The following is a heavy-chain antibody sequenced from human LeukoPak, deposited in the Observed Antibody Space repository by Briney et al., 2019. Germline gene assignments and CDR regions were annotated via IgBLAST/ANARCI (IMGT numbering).Heavy chain of an antibody. D-gene: IGHD1-26*01. CDR2: ISWDGGIS. CDR3: ARVRVNSGSFHAADAFDI. V-gene: IGHV3-43D*03. CDR1: GFTFDDYA. Sequence: GGSLRLSCAASGFTFDDYAMHWVRQRPGKGLEWVSLISWDGGISHCADSVKGRFTISRDNAKNTLYLQMNSLRAEDTAVYYCARVRVNSGSFHAADAFDIWGQGTMVTVSS. J-gene: IGHJ3*02.